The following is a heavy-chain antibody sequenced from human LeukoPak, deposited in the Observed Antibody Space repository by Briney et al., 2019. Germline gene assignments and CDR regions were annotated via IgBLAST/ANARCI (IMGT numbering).Heavy chain of an antibody. Sequence: SVKVSCKASGGTFSSYAISWVRQAPGQGLEWMGGIIPIFGTANYAQKFQGRVTITADESTSTAYMELGSLRSENTAVYYCARGAGAYDSRSYYSSWGQGTLVTVSS. J-gene: IGHJ5*02. CDR1: GGTFSSYA. CDR3: ARGAGAYDSRSYYSS. CDR2: IIPIFGTA. D-gene: IGHD3-22*01. V-gene: IGHV1-69*13.